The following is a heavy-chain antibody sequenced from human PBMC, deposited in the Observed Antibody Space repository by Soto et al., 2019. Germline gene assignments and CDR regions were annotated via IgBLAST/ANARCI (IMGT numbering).Heavy chain of an antibody. J-gene: IGHJ4*02. Sequence: PWGSLRVACAASVFTFRSYGMHWARQAPGRGLEWVAVISYDGSYKSYEDSVKGRFTISRDNYKNTLHLQMDSLRAEDTAVYYCAKNFIPLSPDLYFDSWGQGTMVTVSS. CDR1: VFTFRSYG. V-gene: IGHV3-30*18. CDR3: AKNFIPLSPDLYFDS. D-gene: IGHD3-16*01. CDR2: ISYDGSYK.